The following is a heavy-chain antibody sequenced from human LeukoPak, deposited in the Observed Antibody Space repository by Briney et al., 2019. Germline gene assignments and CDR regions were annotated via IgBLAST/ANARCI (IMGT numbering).Heavy chain of an antibody. V-gene: IGHV4-34*01. CDR3: ARGQGNYRSFDY. CDR2: INHSGNT. Sequence: SETLSLTCAVYGGSFSGYYWNWIRQPPGKGLEWIGEINHSGNTNYNPSLKSRVTISVDTSKNQFSLRLSSVTAADTAVYYCARGQGNYRSFDYWGQGTLVIVSS. D-gene: IGHD3-16*02. CDR1: GGSFSGYY. J-gene: IGHJ4*02.